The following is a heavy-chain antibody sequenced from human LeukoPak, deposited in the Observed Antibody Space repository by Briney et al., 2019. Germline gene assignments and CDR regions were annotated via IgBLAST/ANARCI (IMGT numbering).Heavy chain of an antibody. D-gene: IGHD6-13*01. CDR3: AKIRGSSWYGTS. CDR2: ISGSGGST. V-gene: IGHV3-23*01. CDR1: GFTFSSYS. Sequence: GGSLRLSCAASGFTFSSYSMNWVRQAPGKGLEWVSAISGSGGSTYYADPVKGRFTISRDNSKNTLYLQMNSLRAEDTAVYYCAKIRGSSWYGTSWGQGTLVTVSS. J-gene: IGHJ5*02.